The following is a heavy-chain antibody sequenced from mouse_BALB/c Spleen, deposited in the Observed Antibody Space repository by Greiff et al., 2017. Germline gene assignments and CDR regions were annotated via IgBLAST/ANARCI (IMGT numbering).Heavy chain of an antibody. CDR1: GFSLTSYG. D-gene: IGHD2-1*01. J-gene: IGHJ4*01. CDR3: AREDGNYVDYAMDY. CDR2: IWSGGST. V-gene: IGHV2-2*02. Sequence: VKLMESGPGLVQPSQSLSITCTVSGFSLTSYGVHWVRQSPGKGLEWLGVIWSGGSTDYNAAFISRLSISKDNSKSQVFFKMNSLQANDTAIYYCAREDGNYVDYAMDYWGQGTSVTVSS.